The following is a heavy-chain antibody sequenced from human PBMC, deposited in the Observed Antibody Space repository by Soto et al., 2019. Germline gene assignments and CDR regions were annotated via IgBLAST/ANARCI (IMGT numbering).Heavy chain of an antibody. CDR3: ATNVSIVATNPPELGSFYYYMDV. Sequence: ASVKVSCKASGYTFTSYYMHWVRQAPGQGLEWMGIINPSGGSTSYAQKFQGRVTMTRDTSTSTVYMELSSLRSEDTAVYYCATNVSIVATNPPELGSFYYYMDVWGKGTTVTVSS. CDR1: GYTFTSYY. CDR2: INPSGGST. V-gene: IGHV1-46*03. D-gene: IGHD5-12*01. J-gene: IGHJ6*03.